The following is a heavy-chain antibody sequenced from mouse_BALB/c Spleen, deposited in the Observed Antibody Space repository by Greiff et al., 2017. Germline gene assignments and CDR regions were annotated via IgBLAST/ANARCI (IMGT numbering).Heavy chain of an antibody. D-gene: IGHD2-12*01. CDR1: GFNINDTY. CDR2: IDPANGNT. V-gene: IGHV14-3*02. J-gene: IGHJ4*01. Sequence: VQLQQSGAELVKPSASVKLSCTASGFNINDTYMHWVKQRPEQGLEWIGRIDPANGNTKYDPQFQGKATITADTSSNTAYLQLSSLTSEDTAVYYCARVYDEGNKYAMDYWGQGTTVTVSS. CDR3: ARVYDEGNKYAMDY.